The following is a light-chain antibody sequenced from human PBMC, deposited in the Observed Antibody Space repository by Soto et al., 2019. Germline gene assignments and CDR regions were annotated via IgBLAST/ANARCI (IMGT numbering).Light chain of an antibody. J-gene: IGLJ2*01. CDR2: DVS. CDR1: SSDVGGYNY. V-gene: IGLV2-14*01. Sequence: QSALTQPASVSGSPGQSITISCTGTSSDVGGYNYVSWYQQHPGKAPKLMIYDVSNRPSGVSNRFSGSKSGNTASLTISGLQAEDEADYYCSSYTSSSPLVVFGGWTQLTVL. CDR3: SSYTSSSPLVV.